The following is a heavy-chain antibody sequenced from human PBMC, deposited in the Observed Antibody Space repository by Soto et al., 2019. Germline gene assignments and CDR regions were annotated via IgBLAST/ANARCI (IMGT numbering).Heavy chain of an antibody. Sequence: GGSLRLSCAASGFTFSNYGMNWVRQAPGKGLEWVSGISGGGSNTYYADSVKGRFTISRDNSRNTLSLQMNSLGAEDTAVYYCAGAFIVVSGRLGMDVWGQGTTFTVSS. CDR3: AGAFIVVSGRLGMDV. D-gene: IGHD6-19*01. CDR2: ISGGGSNT. J-gene: IGHJ6*02. CDR1: GFTFSNYG. V-gene: IGHV3-23*01.